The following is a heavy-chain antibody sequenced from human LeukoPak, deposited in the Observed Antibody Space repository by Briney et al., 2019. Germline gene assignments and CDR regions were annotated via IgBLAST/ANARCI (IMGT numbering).Heavy chain of an antibody. J-gene: IGHJ5*02. CDR2: ISYDGSNK. V-gene: IGHV3-30*18. CDR3: AKVPNLYGSGSYYNSLYNWFDP. CDR1: GFTFSSYG. Sequence: GGSLRLSCAASGFTFSSYGMHWVRQAPGKGLEWVAVISYDGSNKYYADSVKGRFTISRDNSKNTLYLQMNSLRAEDTAVYYCAKVPNLYGSGSYYNSLYNWFDPWGQGTLVTVSS. D-gene: IGHD3-10*01.